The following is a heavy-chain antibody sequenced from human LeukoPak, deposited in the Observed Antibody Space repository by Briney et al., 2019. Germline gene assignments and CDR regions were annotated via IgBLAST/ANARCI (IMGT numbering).Heavy chain of an antibody. CDR2: INPNSGGT. V-gene: IGHV1-2*02. CDR3: ARDRVVVPAATAFDY. CDR1: GYTFTGYY. D-gene: IGHD2-2*01. J-gene: IGHJ4*02. Sequence: ASVKVSCKASGYTFTGYYMHWVRQAPGQGLEWMGWINPNSGGTNYAQKFQGRVTMTRDTSISTAYMELSRLRSDDTAVYYCARDRVVVPAATAFDYWGQGTLVTVSS.